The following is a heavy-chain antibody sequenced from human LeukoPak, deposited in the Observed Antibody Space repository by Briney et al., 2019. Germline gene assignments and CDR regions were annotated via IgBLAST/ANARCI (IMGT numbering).Heavy chain of an antibody. D-gene: IGHD6-13*01. CDR3: ARDSYSSSWSSQAFDI. Sequence: PSETLSLTCTVSGGSISSGDFYWSWIRQPPGKGLEWIGYIYHSGSTYYNPSLKSRVTISVDRSKNQFSLKLSSVTAADTAVYYCARDSYSSSWSSQAFDIWGQGTMVTVSS. J-gene: IGHJ3*02. V-gene: IGHV4-30-4*01. CDR2: IYHSGST. CDR1: GGSISSGDFY.